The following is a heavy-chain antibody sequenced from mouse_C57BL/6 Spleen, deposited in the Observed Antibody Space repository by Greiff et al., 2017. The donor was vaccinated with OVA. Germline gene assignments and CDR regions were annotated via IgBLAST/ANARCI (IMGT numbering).Heavy chain of an antibody. CDR3: ARGAFWDGVFAY. D-gene: IGHD4-1*01. V-gene: IGHV1-22*01. CDR1: GYTFTDYN. CDR2: INPNNGGT. J-gene: IGHJ3*01. Sequence: EVQLQQSGPELVKPGASVKMSCKASGYTFTDYNMHWVKQSHGKSLEWIGYINPNNGGTSYNQKFKGKATLTVNKSSSTAYMELRSLTSEDSAVYYCARGAFWDGVFAYWGQGTLVTVSA.